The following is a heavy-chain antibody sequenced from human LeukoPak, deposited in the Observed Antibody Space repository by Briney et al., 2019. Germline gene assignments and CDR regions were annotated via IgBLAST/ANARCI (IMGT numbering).Heavy chain of an antibody. V-gene: IGHV1-69*04. J-gene: IGHJ6*02. CDR2: IIPIFGIA. Sequence: SVKVSCKASGGTFSSYAISWVRQAPGQGLEWMGRIIPIFGIASYAQKFQGRVTITADKSTSTAYMELSSLRSEDTAVYYCASLLGYCSSTSCYGNSYYYYGMDVWGQGTTVTVSS. CDR3: ASLLGYCSSTSCYGNSYYYYGMDV. D-gene: IGHD2-2*01. CDR1: GGTFSSYA.